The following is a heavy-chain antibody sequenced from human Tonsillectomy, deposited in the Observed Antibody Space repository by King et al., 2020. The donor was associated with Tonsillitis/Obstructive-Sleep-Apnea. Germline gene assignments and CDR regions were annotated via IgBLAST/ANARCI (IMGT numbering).Heavy chain of an antibody. V-gene: IGHV3-66*01. CDR2: IYSGGST. D-gene: IGHD1-26*01. Sequence: VQLVESGGGLVQPGGSLRLSCAASGFTVSSNYMSWVRQAPGKGLEWVSLIYSGGSTYYADSVKGRFTISRDNSKNTRYLQMNSLRAEDTAVYYCARAPSGGGWDYWGQGTLVTVSS. CDR1: GFTVSSNY. CDR3: ARAPSGGGWDY. J-gene: IGHJ4*02.